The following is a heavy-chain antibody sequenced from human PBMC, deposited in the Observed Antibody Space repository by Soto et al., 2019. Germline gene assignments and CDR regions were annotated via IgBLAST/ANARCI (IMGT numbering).Heavy chain of an antibody. V-gene: IGHV4-4*07. CDR2: IYSSGGT. CDR3: ARGQRFSDSFDP. CDR1: GGAISGYY. Sequence: QVHLQESGPGLVKPSETLSLTCTVSGGAISGYYWTWIRQTAGKGLEWIGRIYSSGGTKYNPSLKNRVDMSLDMSNNQFSLRLSSVTAADTAVYYCARGQRFSDSFDPWGQGTLVTVSS. J-gene: IGHJ5*02. D-gene: IGHD3-3*01.